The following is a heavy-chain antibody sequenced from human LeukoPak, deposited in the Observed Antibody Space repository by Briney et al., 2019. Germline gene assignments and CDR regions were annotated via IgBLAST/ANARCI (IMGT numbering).Heavy chain of an antibody. V-gene: IGHV4-59*01. CDR3: ARVRHGAFDI. CDR1: GDSFSLYY. CDR2: IYYSGST. J-gene: IGHJ3*02. Sequence: SETLSLTCTVSGDSFSLYYWSWIRQPPGKGLEWIGYIYYSGSTNYNPSLKSRVTISVDTSKNQFSLKLSSVTAADTAVYCCARVRHGAFDIWGQGTMVTVSS.